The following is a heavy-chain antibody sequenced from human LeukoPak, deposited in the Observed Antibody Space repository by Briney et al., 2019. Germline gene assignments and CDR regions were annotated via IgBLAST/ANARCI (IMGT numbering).Heavy chain of an antibody. J-gene: IGHJ4*02. V-gene: IGHV1-69*13. CDR1: GGTFSSYT. Sequence: SVTVSCKASGGTFSSYTISSGRQEPGEGLEGRVGIIPIFGTAYYTQKFQGRVTITLDESTSTAYMQLTTLISEDTAVYYCARKSVVVPDAFDYWGQGTLVTVSS. CDR2: IIPIFGTA. D-gene: IGHD2-2*01. CDR3: ARKSVVVPDAFDY.